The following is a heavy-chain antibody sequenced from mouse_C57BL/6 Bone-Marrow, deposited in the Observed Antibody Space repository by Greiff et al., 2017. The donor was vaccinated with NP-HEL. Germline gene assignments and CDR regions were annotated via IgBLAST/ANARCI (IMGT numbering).Heavy chain of an antibody. Sequence: EVQLQQSGGGLVKPGGSLKLSCAASGFTFSSYAMSWVRQTPEKRLEWVATISDGGSYTYYPDNVKGRFTISRDNAKNNLYLQMSHLKSEDTAMYYCASGTGFDYWGQGTTLTVSS. CDR1: GFTFSSYA. J-gene: IGHJ2*01. D-gene: IGHD4-1*01. V-gene: IGHV5-4*01. CDR2: ISDGGSYT. CDR3: ASGTGFDY.